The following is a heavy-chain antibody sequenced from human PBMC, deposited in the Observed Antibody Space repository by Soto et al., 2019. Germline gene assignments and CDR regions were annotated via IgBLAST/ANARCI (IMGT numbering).Heavy chain of an antibody. D-gene: IGHD3-9*01. CDR1: GFTFSSYA. CDR2: ISGSGGST. Sequence: EVQLLESGGGLVQPGGSLRLSCAASGFTFSSYAMSWVHQAPGKGLEWVSAISGSGGSTYYADSVKGRFTISRDNSKNTLYLQMNSLRAEDTAVYYCAKAGSIWLTKRNYYFDYWGQGTLVTVSS. CDR3: AKAGSIWLTKRNYYFDY. V-gene: IGHV3-23*01. J-gene: IGHJ4*02.